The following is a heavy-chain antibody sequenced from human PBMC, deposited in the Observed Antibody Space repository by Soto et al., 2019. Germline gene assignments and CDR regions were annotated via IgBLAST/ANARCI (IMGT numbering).Heavy chain of an antibody. V-gene: IGHV3-74*01. CDR2: IIVDVSTT. J-gene: IGHJ5*02. D-gene: IGHD3-10*01. Sequence: EVQLVESGGGLVQPGGSLRLSCAASGFTFSTYWMHWVRQAPGKGLVWVSRIIVDVSTTNYADSVKGRFTISRDNAKNMLYLQVSGLRAEDTAVYYCDRGGLRSYWFVPWGPGTLVTVS. CDR1: GFTFSTYW. CDR3: DRGGLRSYWFVP.